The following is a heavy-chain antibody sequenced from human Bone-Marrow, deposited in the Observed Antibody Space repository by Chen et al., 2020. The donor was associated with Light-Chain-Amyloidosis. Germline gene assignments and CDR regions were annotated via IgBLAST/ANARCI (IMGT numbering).Heavy chain of an antibody. CDR3: GRDNIGGVDF. CDR1: GGSMDYYY. Sequence: QVQLQESGPGLVKPSETLSLTCTVSGGSMDYYYWNWIRQPTGKGLEWIVYSYNSGTTNYNPSLRSRVTMSVDMAKKQFSLKLSSVTAADTAVYYCGRDNIGGVDFWGQGTPVTVSS. D-gene: IGHD3-16*01. J-gene: IGHJ4*02. CDR2: SYNSGTT. V-gene: IGHV4-59*01.